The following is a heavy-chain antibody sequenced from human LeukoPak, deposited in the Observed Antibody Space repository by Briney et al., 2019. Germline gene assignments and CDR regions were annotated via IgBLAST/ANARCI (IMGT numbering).Heavy chain of an antibody. CDR1: GYTFTSYY. D-gene: IGHD6-6*01. V-gene: IGHV1-2*02. Sequence: GASVKVSCKASGYTFTSYYMHWVRQAPGQGLEWMGWINPNSGGTNYAQKFQGKVTMTRDTSISTAYMELSRLRSDDTAVYYCARALWQLVYFDYWGQGTLVTVSS. CDR2: INPNSGGT. J-gene: IGHJ4*02. CDR3: ARALWQLVYFDY.